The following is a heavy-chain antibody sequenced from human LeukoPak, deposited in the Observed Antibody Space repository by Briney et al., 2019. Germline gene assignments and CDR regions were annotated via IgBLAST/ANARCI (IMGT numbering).Heavy chain of an antibody. Sequence: GGSLRLSCAASGLTGSHNYVSWVRQASGKGLEWVSAIHTSGDTCYADSVKGRFTISRDTSKNTLYLQINSLRVEDTAVYYCIVFGDSNHWGQGTLVTVSS. D-gene: IGHD4-17*01. CDR3: IVFGDSNH. CDR2: IHTSGDT. CDR1: GLTGSHNY. V-gene: IGHV3-53*01. J-gene: IGHJ5*02.